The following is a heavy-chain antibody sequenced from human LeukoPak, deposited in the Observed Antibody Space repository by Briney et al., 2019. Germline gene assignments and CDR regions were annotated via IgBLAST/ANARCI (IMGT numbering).Heavy chain of an antibody. CDR2: IRYDGSNK. D-gene: IGHD3-10*01. CDR3: AKDFSILWFGELFSGSLDY. V-gene: IGHV3-30*02. Sequence: GGSLRLSCAASGFTFSSYGMHWVRQAPGKGLEWVAFIRYDGSNKYYADSVKGRFTIPRDNSKNTLYLQMNSLRAEDTAVYYCAKDFSILWFGELFSGSLDYWGQGTLVTVSS. J-gene: IGHJ4*02. CDR1: GFTFSSYG.